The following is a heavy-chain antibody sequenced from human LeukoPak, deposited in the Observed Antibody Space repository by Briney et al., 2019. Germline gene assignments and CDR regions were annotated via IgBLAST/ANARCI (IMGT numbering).Heavy chain of an antibody. D-gene: IGHD6-13*01. V-gene: IGHV1-2*02. J-gene: IGHJ6*03. Sequence: ASVKVSCKASGYTFTSYDINWVRQATGQGLEWMGWMNPNSGGTNYAQKFQGRVTMTRDTSTSTAYMELRSLRSDDTAVYYCARDQGSSWYGYYYYYCMDVWGKGTTVTVSS. CDR3: ARDQGSSWYGYYYYYCMDV. CDR1: GYTFTSYD. CDR2: MNPNSGGT.